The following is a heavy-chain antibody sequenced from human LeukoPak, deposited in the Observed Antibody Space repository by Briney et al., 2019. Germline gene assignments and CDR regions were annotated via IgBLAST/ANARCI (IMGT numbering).Heavy chain of an antibody. J-gene: IGHJ4*02. D-gene: IGHD2/OR15-2a*01. V-gene: IGHV3-23*01. Sequence: SGGSLRLSCAASGFTFSSYAMSWVRQAPGKGLEWVSAISGSGGSTYYADSVKGRFTISRDNSKNTLYLQMNSLRAEDTAVYYCAKISFVRIFAAIFDSWGQGTLVTVSS. CDR1: GFTFSSYA. CDR3: AKISFVRIFAAIFDS. CDR2: ISGSGGST.